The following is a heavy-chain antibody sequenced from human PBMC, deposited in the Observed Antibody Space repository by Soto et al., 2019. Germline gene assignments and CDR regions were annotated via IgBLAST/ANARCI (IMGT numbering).Heavy chain of an antibody. Sequence: SETLSLSCTVSGGSVSSGSYYWSWIRQPPGKGLEWIGYIYYSGSTNYNPSLKSRVTISVDTSKNQFSLKLSSVTAADTAVYYCARDLSMIVPNGAFDIWGQGTMVTV. V-gene: IGHV4-61*01. CDR1: GGSVSSGSYY. CDR2: IYYSGST. J-gene: IGHJ3*02. D-gene: IGHD3-22*01. CDR3: ARDLSMIVPNGAFDI.